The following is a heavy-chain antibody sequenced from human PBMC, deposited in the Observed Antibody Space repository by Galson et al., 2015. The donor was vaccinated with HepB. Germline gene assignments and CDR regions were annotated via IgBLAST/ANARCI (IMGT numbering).Heavy chain of an antibody. CDR3: AKVGGQRSCGGDCHFHH. CDR2: IRWNGVNT. CDR1: GFTFDEYT. J-gene: IGHJ1*01. D-gene: IGHD2-21*02. Sequence: SLRLSCAASGFTFDEYTMHWVRQAPGKGLEWVSLIRWNGVNTFYADSVKGRFTISRDNSKNSLYLQLSSLRAEDTGFYYCAKVGGQRSCGGDCHFHHWGQGTLVTVSS. V-gene: IGHV3-43D*03.